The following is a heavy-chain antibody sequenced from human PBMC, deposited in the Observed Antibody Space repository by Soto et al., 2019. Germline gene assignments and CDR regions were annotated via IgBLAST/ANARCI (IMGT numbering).Heavy chain of an antibody. CDR1: GFTFDDYA. J-gene: IGHJ3*02. Sequence: GGSLRLSCAASGFTFDDYARHWVRQAPGKGLEWVSGISWNSGSIGYADSVKGRFTISRDNAKNSLYLQMNSLRAEDTALYYCTGSGSYLDAFDIWGQGTMVTVSS. V-gene: IGHV3-9*01. CDR2: ISWNSGSI. D-gene: IGHD1-26*01. CDR3: TGSGSYLDAFDI.